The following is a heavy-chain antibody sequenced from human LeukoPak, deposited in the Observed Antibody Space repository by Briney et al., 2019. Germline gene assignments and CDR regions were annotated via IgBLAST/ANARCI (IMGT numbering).Heavy chain of an antibody. CDR2: INSRSSTI. D-gene: IGHD1-26*01. J-gene: IGHJ3*02. Sequence: GGSLRLSCAASRSTFSNYGVNWVRQAPGKGLEWVSYINSRSSTIYYADSVRGRFTISRDNAKNSLYLQMNSLKAEDTAIYYCAREVGTPQAFDIWGQGTMVTVSP. CDR1: RSTFSNYG. CDR3: AREVGTPQAFDI. V-gene: IGHV3-48*01.